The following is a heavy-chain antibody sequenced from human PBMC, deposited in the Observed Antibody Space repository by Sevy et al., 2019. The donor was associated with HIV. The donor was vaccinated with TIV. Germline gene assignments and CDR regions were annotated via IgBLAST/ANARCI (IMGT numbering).Heavy chain of an antibody. D-gene: IGHD1-1*01. V-gene: IGHV3-7*01. CDR3: ARDPGTDY. J-gene: IGHJ4*02. CDR2: IKEDGSAK. Sequence: GGSLRLSCTASGFTFSSYWMSWVRQAPGKGLEWVANIKEDGSAKYYVDSVKGRFTISRDDAKNSLYLQMNSLRAEDTAIYYCARDPGTDYWGQGTLVTVSS. CDR1: GFTFSSYW.